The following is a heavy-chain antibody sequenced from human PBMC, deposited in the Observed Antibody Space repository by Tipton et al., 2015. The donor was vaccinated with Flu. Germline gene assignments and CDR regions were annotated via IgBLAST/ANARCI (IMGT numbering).Heavy chain of an antibody. V-gene: IGHV3-53*01. CDR3: AGGIPDRDRDY. CDR1: AFSLTDNY. D-gene: IGHD5-24*01. CDR2: IYINDKT. Sequence: GSLRLSCAISAFSLTDNYVSWVRQAPGKGLEWVSLIYINDKTYYSDSVKGRFTVSRDMSKNTLYLQMDNLRADDTAVYYCAGGIPDRDRDYWGQGTLVTVSS. J-gene: IGHJ4*02.